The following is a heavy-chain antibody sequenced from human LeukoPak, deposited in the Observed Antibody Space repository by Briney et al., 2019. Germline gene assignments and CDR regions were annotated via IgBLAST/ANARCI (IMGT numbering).Heavy chain of an antibody. V-gene: IGHV3-15*01. Sequence: GGSLRLSCAASGFTFSNAWMSWVRQAPGKGLEWVGRIKSKTDGGTTDYAAPVKDRFTFSRDDSKNTLYLQMNNLQTEDTAVYYFTTSLSGYDFLFDYWGQGTLVTVSS. J-gene: IGHJ4*02. CDR2: IKSKTDGGTT. D-gene: IGHD5-12*01. CDR3: TTSLSGYDFLFDY. CDR1: GFTFSNAW.